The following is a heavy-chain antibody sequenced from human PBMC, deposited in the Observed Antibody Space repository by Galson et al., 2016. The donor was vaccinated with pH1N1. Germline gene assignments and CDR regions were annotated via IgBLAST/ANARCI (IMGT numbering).Heavy chain of an antibody. V-gene: IGHV5-51*03. CDR2: IYPGDSDT. D-gene: IGHD1-1*01. CDR3: ARSTKGVSTGHFDS. Sequence: QSGAEVKKPRGSLRISCKGFGYSFSNYWIAWVRQMPGKGLECMGVIYPGDSDTTYNPYFQGQVVISADKSISSVFLQWNSLEASDTAMYYCARSTKGVSTGHFDSWGQGTLVTVSS. J-gene: IGHJ4*02. CDR1: GYSFSNYW.